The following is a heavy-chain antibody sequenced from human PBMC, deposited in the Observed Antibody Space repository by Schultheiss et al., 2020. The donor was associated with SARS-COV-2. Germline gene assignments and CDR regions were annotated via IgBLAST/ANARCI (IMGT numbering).Heavy chain of an antibody. J-gene: IGHJ6*02. CDR1: GGSISSSSYY. CDR2: IYYSGST. D-gene: IGHD3-3*01. Sequence: SQTLSLTCTVSGGSISSSSYYWGWIRQPPGKGLEWIGSIYYSGSTNYNPSLKSRVTISVDTSKNQFSLKLSSVTAADTAVYYCARIGYDFWSGYPSPTPYYYYGMDVWGQGTTVTVSS. V-gene: IGHV4-39*07. CDR3: ARIGYDFWSGYPSPTPYYYYGMDV.